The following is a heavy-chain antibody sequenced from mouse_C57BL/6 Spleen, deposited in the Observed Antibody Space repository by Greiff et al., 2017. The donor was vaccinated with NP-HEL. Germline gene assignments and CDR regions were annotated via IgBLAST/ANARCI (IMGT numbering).Heavy chain of an antibody. D-gene: IGHD2-4*01. CDR2: IWSGGST. J-gene: IGHJ4*01. Sequence: VKLQESGPGLVQPSQSLSITCTVSGFSLTSYGVHWVRQSPGKGLEWLGVIWSGGSTDYNAAFISRLSISKDNSKSQVFFKMNSLQADDTAIYYCARRYDYDEYYYAMDYWGQGTSVTVSS. CDR3: ARRYDYDEYYYAMDY. V-gene: IGHV2-2*01. CDR1: GFSLTSYG.